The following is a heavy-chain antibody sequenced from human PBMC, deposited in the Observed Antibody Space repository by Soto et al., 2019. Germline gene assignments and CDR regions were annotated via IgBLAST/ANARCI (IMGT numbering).Heavy chain of an antibody. J-gene: IGHJ6*02. D-gene: IGHD6-25*01. CDR2: ISGSGGST. Sequence: EVQLLESGGGLVQPGGSMRLSCAASGFTFSSYAMSWVRQAPGKGLEWVSAISGSGGSTYYADSVKGRFTISRDNSKNPLYLHMNSLVAEDAAVYYCANFSGDVWGQGTTVTVSS. CDR1: GFTFSSYA. V-gene: IGHV3-23*01. CDR3: ANFSGDV.